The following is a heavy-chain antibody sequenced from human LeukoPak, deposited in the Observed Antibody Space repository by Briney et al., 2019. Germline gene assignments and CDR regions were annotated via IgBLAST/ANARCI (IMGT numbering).Heavy chain of an antibody. J-gene: IGHJ4*02. Sequence: ASVKVSCKASGYTFTSYGISWVRQAPGQGLEWMGWISAYNGNTNYAQKLQGRGTMTTDTSTSTAYMELSSLRSEDTAVYYCARGKRLLWFGELLSWDYWGQGTLVTVSS. CDR3: ARGKRLLWFGELLSWDY. CDR1: GYTFTSYG. CDR2: ISAYNGNT. V-gene: IGHV1-18*01. D-gene: IGHD3-10*01.